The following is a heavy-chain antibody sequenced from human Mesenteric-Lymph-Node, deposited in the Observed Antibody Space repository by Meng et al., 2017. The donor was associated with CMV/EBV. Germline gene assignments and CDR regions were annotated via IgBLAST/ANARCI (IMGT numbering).Heavy chain of an antibody. CDR1: RFSLGTIGMG. D-gene: IGHD3-3*01. J-gene: IGHJ4*02. CDR2: IYWDDDK. Sequence: FSRFSLGTIGMGMGWIRQPPGKALKWLTLIYWDDDKRYSPSLKSRLTITKDTSKKQVVLTMTNMDPVDTATYYCAHTTIPGRYFDYWGQGTLVTVSS. CDR3: AHTTIPGRYFDY. V-gene: IGHV2-5*02.